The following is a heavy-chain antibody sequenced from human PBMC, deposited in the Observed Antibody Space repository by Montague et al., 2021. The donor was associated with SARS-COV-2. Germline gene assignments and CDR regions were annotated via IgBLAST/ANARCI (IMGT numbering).Heavy chain of an antibody. Sequence: SLRLSCAASGFTFSGHAMSWARQAPGKGPEWVSTITYDSGTTYYAVSVKGRFTISRDNSKNTLYLQMNSLRVEDTAVYYCARDCRSSSCTNWGYWGQGTLVTVSS. CDR1: GFTFSGHA. J-gene: IGHJ4*02. V-gene: IGHV3-23*01. CDR3: ARDCRSSSCTNWGY. CDR2: ITYDSGTT. D-gene: IGHD2-2*01.